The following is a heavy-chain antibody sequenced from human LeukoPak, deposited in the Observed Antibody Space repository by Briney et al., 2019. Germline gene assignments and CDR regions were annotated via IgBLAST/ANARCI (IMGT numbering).Heavy chain of an antibody. CDR2: IKQDGSEK. V-gene: IGHV3-7*01. J-gene: IGHJ6*03. Sequence: GGSLRLSCAASGFTFSNAWMSWVRQAPGKGLEWVANIKQDGSEKYYVDSVKGRFTISRDNAKNSLYLQMNSLRAEDTAVYYCARFYYYDSGGYHYYYYYMDVWGKGTTVTVSS. CDR3: ARFYYYDSGGYHYYYYYMDV. CDR1: GFTFSNAW. D-gene: IGHD3-22*01.